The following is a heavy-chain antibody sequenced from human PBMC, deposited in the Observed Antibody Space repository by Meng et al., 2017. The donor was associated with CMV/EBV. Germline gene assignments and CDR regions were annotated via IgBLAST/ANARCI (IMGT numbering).Heavy chain of an antibody. CDR3: ARDQGYSSSSPEDHYYGMDV. V-gene: IGHV1-46*01. CDR2: INPSGGST. J-gene: IGHJ6*02. CDR1: GYTFASYY. D-gene: IGHD6-6*01. Sequence: ASVKVSCKASGYTFASYYMHWVRQAPGQGLEWMGIINPSGGSTSYAQKFQGRVTMTRDTSTSTVYMELSSLRSEDTAVYYCARDQGYSSSSPEDHYYGMDVWGQGTTVTVSS.